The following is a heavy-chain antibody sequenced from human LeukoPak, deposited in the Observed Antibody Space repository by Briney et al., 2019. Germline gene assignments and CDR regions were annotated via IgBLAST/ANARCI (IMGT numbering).Heavy chain of an antibody. CDR3: ARASRAVGDHSGYLQEAAFDI. CDR1: GGSISSSSYY. CDR2: IYYSGST. J-gene: IGHJ3*02. Sequence: SETLSLTCTVSGGSISSSSYYWGWIRQPPGKGLEWIGSIYYSGSTYYNPSLKSRVTISVDTSKNQFSLKLSSVTAADTAVYYCARASRAVGDHSGYLQEAAFDIWGQGTMVTVSS. V-gene: IGHV4-39*01. D-gene: IGHD5-12*01.